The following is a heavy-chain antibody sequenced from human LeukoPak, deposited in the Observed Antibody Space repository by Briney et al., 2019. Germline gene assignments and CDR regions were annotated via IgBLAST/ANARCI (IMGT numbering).Heavy chain of an antibody. D-gene: IGHD3-10*01. Sequence: SETLSLTCAVYGGSFSGYYWSWIRQPPGKGLEWSGEINHSGSTNYNPSLKSRVTISVDTSKNKFSLKLSSVTAADTAVYYCARGLWFGGDYYYYYGMDVWGQGTTVTVSS. J-gene: IGHJ6*02. CDR2: INHSGST. V-gene: IGHV4-34*01. CDR3: ARGLWFGGDYYYYYGMDV. CDR1: GGSFSGYY.